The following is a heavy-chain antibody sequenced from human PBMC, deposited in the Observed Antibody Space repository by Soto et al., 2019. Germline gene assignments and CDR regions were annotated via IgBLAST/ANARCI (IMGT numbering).Heavy chain of an antibody. J-gene: IGHJ4*02. V-gene: IGHV1-69*01. CDR2: IIPMFSSS. CDR1: GGTFSDYA. D-gene: IGHD3-10*02. Sequence: QVQLVQSGAEVKKPGSSVKVSCTASGGTFSDYAFSWVRQAPGQGLEWMGGIIPMFSSSSFAQKFQGSLTSAADDSTSTAYMSLSSLGAADTVMYYCAKDIGFQQHLFVFDLWGPGTLVTVSS. CDR3: AKDIGFQQHLFVFDL.